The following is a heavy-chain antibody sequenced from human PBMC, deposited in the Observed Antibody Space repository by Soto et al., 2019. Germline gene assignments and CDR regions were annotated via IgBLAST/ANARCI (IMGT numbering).Heavy chain of an antibody. CDR1: GGSISSYY. D-gene: IGHD6-19*01. CDR2: IYYSGST. Sequence: PSETLSLTCTVSGGSISSYYWSWIRQPPGKGLEWIGYIYYSGSTNYNPSLKSRVTISVDTSKNQFSLKLSSVTAADTAVYYCARNAYFREEQWLNWFDPWGQGTLVTVSS. J-gene: IGHJ5*02. CDR3: ARNAYFREEQWLNWFDP. V-gene: IGHV4-59*08.